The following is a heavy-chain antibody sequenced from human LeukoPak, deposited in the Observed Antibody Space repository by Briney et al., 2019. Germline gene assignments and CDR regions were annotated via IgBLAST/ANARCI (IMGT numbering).Heavy chain of an antibody. CDR1: GGSISSYY. V-gene: IGHV4-4*07. CDR2: IYTSGST. D-gene: IGHD6-19*01. Sequence: SETLSLTCTVSGGSISSYYWSWIRQPAGKGLEWIGRIYTSGSTNYNPSLKSRVTMSVDTSKNQFSLKLSSVTAADTAVYYCARDFTHSSGWQLHDDAFDIWGQGTMVTVSS. J-gene: IGHJ3*02. CDR3: ARDFTHSSGWQLHDDAFDI.